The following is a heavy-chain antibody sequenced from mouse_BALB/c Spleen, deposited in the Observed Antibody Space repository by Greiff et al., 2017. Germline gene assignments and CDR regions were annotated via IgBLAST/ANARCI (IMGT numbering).Heavy chain of an antibody. CDR2: IDPANGNT. Sequence: EVKLMESGAELVKPGASVKLSCTASGFNIKDTYMHWVKQRPEQGLEWIGRIDPANGNTKYDPKFQGKATITADTSSNTAYLQLSSLTSEDTAVYYCARSYYGSRGYFDYWGQGTTLTVSS. D-gene: IGHD1-1*01. CDR3: ARSYYGSRGYFDY. V-gene: IGHV14-3*02. J-gene: IGHJ2*01. CDR1: GFNIKDTY.